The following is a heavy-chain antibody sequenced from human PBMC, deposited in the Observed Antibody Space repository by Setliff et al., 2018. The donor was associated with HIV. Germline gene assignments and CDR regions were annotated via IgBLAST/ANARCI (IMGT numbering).Heavy chain of an antibody. D-gene: IGHD2-15*01. CDR1: GGTFSSYV. CDR2: IIPMYGVT. V-gene: IGHV1-69*05. J-gene: IGHJ5*02. Sequence: GASVKVSCKASGGTFSSYVISWVRQAPGQGPEWMGGIIPMYGVTNYAQKFQGRVTITTDESTSTAYMDLSSLRSEDTAVYYCALPYCSGGNCWSSASLPPAGWFDPWGQGTLVTVS. CDR3: ALPYCSGGNCWSSASLPPAGWFDP.